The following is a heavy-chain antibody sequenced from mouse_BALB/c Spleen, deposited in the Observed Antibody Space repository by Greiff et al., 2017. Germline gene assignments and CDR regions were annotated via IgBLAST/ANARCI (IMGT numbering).Heavy chain of an antibody. CDR1: GYTFTSYT. CDR2: INPSSGYT. CDR3: ARRGGNSGAMDY. V-gene: IGHV1-4*01. J-gene: IGHJ4*01. D-gene: IGHD2-1*01. Sequence: VKLVESGAELARPGASVKMSCKASGYTFTSYTMHWVKQRPGQGLEWIGYINPSSGYTNYNQKFKDKATLTADKSSSTAYMQLSSLTSEDSAVYYCARRGGNSGAMDYWGQGTSVTVSS.